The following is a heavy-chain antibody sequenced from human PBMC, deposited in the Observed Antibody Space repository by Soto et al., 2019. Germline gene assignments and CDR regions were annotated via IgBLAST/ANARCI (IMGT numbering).Heavy chain of an antibody. CDR3: QGGDF. Sequence: SETLSLTCAVSGGSFRCYFWSWIRQSPDKGLEWIGEINDSGSTYYNPSFKSRLTISVDTSKSQISLTLTSVTAADSAVYYCQGGDFWGQGTRVTVSS. V-gene: IGHV4-34*01. D-gene: IGHD3-16*01. CDR1: GGSFRCYF. CDR2: INDSGST. J-gene: IGHJ4*02.